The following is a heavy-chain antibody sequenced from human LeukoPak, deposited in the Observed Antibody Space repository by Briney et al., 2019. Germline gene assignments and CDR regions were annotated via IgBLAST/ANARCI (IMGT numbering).Heavy chain of an antibody. CDR1: GFTFSSYA. Sequence: GGSLRLSCAASGFTFSSYAMHWVRQAPGKGLEYVSAISSNGGSTYYANSVKGRFTISRDNSKNTLYLQMGSLRAEDMAVYYCARGAREGDYYYYYMDVWGKGTTVTVSS. CDR2: ISSNGGST. V-gene: IGHV3-64*01. CDR3: ARGAREGDYYYYYMDV. D-gene: IGHD3-16*01. J-gene: IGHJ6*03.